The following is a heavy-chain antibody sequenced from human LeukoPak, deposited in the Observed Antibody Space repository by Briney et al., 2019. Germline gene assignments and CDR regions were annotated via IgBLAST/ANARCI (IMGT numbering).Heavy chain of an antibody. CDR2: IKQDGSEK. D-gene: IGHD6-13*01. J-gene: IGHJ4*02. CDR1: RFTVSSYW. CDR3: TISSSRNHFDY. Sequence: GGSLRLSCAASRFTVSSYWMSWVRQAPGKGLEWVANIKQDGSEKYYVDSVKGRFTISRDNAKNSLYLQMNSLRAEDTAVYYCTISSSRNHFDYWGQGTLVTVSS. V-gene: IGHV3-7*01.